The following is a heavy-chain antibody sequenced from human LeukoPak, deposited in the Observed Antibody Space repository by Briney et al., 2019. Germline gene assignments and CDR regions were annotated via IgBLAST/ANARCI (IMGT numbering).Heavy chain of an antibody. CDR1: GGSISSGGYY. V-gene: IGHV4-31*03. Sequence: TLSLTCSVSGGSISSGGYYWSWIRQHPGKGLEWIGYIYYSGSTYYNPSLKSRVTISVDTSKNQFSLKLSSVTAADTAVYYCAREYSSSWFDYWGQGTLVTVSS. J-gene: IGHJ4*02. CDR2: IYYSGST. D-gene: IGHD6-13*01. CDR3: AREYSSSWFDY.